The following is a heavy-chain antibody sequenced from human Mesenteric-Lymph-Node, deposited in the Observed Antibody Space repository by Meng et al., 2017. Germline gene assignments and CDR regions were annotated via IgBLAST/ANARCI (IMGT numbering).Heavy chain of an antibody. Sequence: GGSLRLSCAASGFTFTNYAMSWVRQAPGKGLDWVSSIDDSGASTYYAYSVKGRFTISRDNSENTLYLQMNSLRVEDTAMYYCAKPARSGAAVTSKGHGIDVWGQGTMVTVSS. CDR2: IDDSGAST. V-gene: IGHV3-23*01. D-gene: IGHD6-13*01. CDR3: AKPARSGAAVTSKGHGIDV. J-gene: IGHJ6*02. CDR1: GFTFTNYA.